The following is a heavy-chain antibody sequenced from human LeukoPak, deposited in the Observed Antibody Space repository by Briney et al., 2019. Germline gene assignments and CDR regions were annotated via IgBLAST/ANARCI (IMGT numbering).Heavy chain of an antibody. CDR3: ATGLEMATGVRDFDY. D-gene: IGHD5-24*01. V-gene: IGHV1-69*06. CDR2: IIPIFGTA. Sequence: ASVKVSCKASGGTFSSYAISWVRQAPGQGLEWMGGIIPIFGTANYAQKFQGRVTITADKSTSTAYMELSSLRSEDTAVYYCATGLEMATGVRDFDYWGQGTLVTVSS. CDR1: GGTFSSYA. J-gene: IGHJ4*02.